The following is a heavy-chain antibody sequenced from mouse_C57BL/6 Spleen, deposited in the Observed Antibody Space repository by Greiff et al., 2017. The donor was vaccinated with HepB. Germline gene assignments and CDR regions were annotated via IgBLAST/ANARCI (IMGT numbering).Heavy chain of an antibody. CDR3: AFTTVVARRGYYAMDY. V-gene: IGHV1-7*01. CDR2: INPSSGYT. Sequence: VMLVESGAELAKPGASVKLSCKASGYTFTSYWMHWVKQRPGQGLEWIGYINPSSGYTKYNQKFKDKATLTADKSSSTAYMQLSSLTYEDSAVYYCAFTTVVARRGYYAMDYWGQGTSVTVSS. J-gene: IGHJ4*01. CDR1: GYTFTSYW. D-gene: IGHD1-1*01.